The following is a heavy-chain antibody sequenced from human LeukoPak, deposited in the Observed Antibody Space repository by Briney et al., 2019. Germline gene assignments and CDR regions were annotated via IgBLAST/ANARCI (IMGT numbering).Heavy chain of an antibody. CDR1: GYSLSSGYY. V-gene: IGHV4-38-2*01. CDR2: IYHSGST. CDR3: ARVRRSQTAEDY. D-gene: IGHD1-14*01. Sequence: SETLSLTCAVSGYSLSSGYYWGWIRPPPGKGLEWIGSIYHSGSTYYNPSLKSRVIISVDTSKNQFSLKLSSVTAADTAVYYCARVRRSQTAEDYWGQGTLVTVSS. J-gene: IGHJ4*02.